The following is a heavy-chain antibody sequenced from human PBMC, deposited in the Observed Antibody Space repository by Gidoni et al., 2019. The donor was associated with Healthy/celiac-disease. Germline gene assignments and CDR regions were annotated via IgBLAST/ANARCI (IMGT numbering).Heavy chain of an antibody. CDR1: GFTFSSHI. CDR3: ARDNTSYDSSGYYSNYYYYGMDV. J-gene: IGHJ6*02. V-gene: IGHV3-21*05. CDR2: ISSSSSYI. Sequence: EVQLVASGGGLVKPGGSLRISCAASGFTFSSHIMNWVRQATGKGLEWCSYISSSSSYIYYADSVKGRFTISRDNAKNSLYLQMNSLRDEDTAVYYCARDNTSYDSSGYYSNYYYYGMDVWGQVTTVTVSS. D-gene: IGHD3-22*01.